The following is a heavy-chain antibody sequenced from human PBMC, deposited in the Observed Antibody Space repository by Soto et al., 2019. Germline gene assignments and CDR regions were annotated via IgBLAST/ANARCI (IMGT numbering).Heavy chain of an antibody. J-gene: IGHJ4*02. V-gene: IGHV4-59*01. CDR3: AREAPLLMFYAPRGMYDY. Sequence: SETLSLTCTVSGGSISSYYWSWIRQPPGKGLEWIGYIYYSGSTNYNPSLKSRVTISVDTSKNQFSLKLSSVTAADTAVYYCAREAPLLMFYAPRGMYDYWGQGTLVTGSS. CDR2: IYYSGST. CDR1: GGSISSYY. D-gene: IGHD2-8*01.